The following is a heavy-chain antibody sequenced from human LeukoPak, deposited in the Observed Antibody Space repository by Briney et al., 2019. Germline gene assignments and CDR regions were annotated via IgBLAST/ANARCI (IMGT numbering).Heavy chain of an antibody. J-gene: IGHJ4*02. CDR2: IYYSGST. CDR3: ARVGYSGGDCYIFDY. Sequence: SETLSLTCTVSAGSVTSYYWSWIRQPPGKGPEWIGYIYYSGSTNYNSSLKSRVTISVDTSKNQFSLKLSSVTAADTAVYYCARVGYSGGDCYIFDYWGQGTLVTVSS. V-gene: IGHV4-59*02. CDR1: AGSVTSYY. D-gene: IGHD2-21*02.